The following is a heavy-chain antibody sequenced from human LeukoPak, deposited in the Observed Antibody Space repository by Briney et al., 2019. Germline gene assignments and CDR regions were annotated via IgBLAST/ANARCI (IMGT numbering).Heavy chain of an antibody. Sequence: HPGGSLRLSCAASGFTFSRYWMHWVRQAPGKGLAWVSRISGDGSNTNYADSVKGRFTISRDNAKNTLYLQMDSLTAEDTTVYYCVSRNYGSSPFDYWGQGTLVTVSS. CDR2: ISGDGSNT. CDR3: VSRNYGSSPFDY. CDR1: GFTFSRYW. J-gene: IGHJ4*02. D-gene: IGHD4-17*01. V-gene: IGHV3-74*01.